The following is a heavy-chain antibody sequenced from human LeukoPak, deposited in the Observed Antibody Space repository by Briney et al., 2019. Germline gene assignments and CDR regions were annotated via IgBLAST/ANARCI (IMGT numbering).Heavy chain of an antibody. CDR3: ARDPGPDYLGI. Sequence: RAGGSLRLSCAASGFTFSSYSVNWVRQAPGKGLEWVSSISSSSSYIYYADSVKGRFTISRDNAKNSLYLQMNSLRAEDTAVYYCARDPGPDYLGIWGQGTMVTVSS. J-gene: IGHJ3*02. CDR2: ISSSSSYI. V-gene: IGHV3-21*01. CDR1: GFTFSSYS. D-gene: IGHD2/OR15-2a*01.